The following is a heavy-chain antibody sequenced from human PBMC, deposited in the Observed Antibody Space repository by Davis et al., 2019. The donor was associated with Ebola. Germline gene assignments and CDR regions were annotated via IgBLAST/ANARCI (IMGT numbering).Heavy chain of an antibody. CDR2: IYYSGST. CDR1: GGSVSSGSYY. Sequence: MPSETLSLTCTVSGGSVSSGSYYWSWIRQPPGKGLEWIGYIYYSGSTNYNPSLKSRVTISVDTSKNQFSLKLSSVTAADTAVYSCARQKLGYCISTSCYGHNWFDPWGQGTLVTVSS. D-gene: IGHD2-2*01. J-gene: IGHJ5*02. CDR3: ARQKLGYCISTSCYGHNWFDP. V-gene: IGHV4-61*01.